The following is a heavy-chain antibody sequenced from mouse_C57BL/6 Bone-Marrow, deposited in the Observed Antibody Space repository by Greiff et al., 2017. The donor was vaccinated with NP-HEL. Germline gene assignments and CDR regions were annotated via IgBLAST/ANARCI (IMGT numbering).Heavy chain of an antibody. CDR3: VRHRWYHWYFDV. D-gene: IGHD1-1*02. V-gene: IGHV10-1*01. CDR2: IRSKSNNYAT. J-gene: IGHJ1*03. Sequence: EVKLMESGGGLVQPKGSLKLSCAASGFSFNTYAMNWVRQAPGKGLEWVARIRSKSNNYATYYADSVKDRFTISRDDSESMLYLQMNNLKTEDTAMYYCVRHRWYHWYFDVWGTGTTVTVSS. CDR1: GFSFNTYA.